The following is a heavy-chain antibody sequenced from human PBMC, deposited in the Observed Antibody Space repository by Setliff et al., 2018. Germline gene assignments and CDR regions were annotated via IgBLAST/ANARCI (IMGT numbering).Heavy chain of an antibody. V-gene: IGHV1-46*01. CDR1: GYSFTGYY. CDR2: IHTGGGSA. Sequence: ASVKVSCKASGYSFTGYYMHWVRQAPGQGLEWMGIIHTGGGSASYAQKFQGRVTMTSDTSTSTVYMEVNSVTSDDTAVYFCARAGLASAGRKGVFDYWGQGTLVTVST. CDR3: ARAGLASAGRKGVFDY. J-gene: IGHJ4*02. D-gene: IGHD6-13*01.